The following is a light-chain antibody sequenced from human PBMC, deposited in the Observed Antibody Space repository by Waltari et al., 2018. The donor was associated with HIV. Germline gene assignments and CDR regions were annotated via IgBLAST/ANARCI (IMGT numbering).Light chain of an antibody. CDR2: GVN. Sequence: HSALTQPASVSGSPGQSISISCTGTSRDIGLYNYVSWYQQYPGKAPQGLIYGVNSRPLGISSRFSGSKSGNTASLTISGLQAEDEADYYCSSYTANETLVFGGGTKLTVL. V-gene: IGLV2-14*03. CDR3: SSYTANETLV. CDR1: SRDIGLYNY. J-gene: IGLJ2*01.